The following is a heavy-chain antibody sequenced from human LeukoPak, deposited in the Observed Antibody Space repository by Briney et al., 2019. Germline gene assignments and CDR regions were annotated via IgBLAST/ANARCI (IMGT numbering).Heavy chain of an antibody. Sequence: SETLSLTCNVSGGSISTYYWSWIRQPPGKGLEWIGYISDGGVTSYNPSLKGRATISVDSPKNRFSLRLTSLTAVDTALYYCARQGGTLDYFDYWGPGSLVTVSS. CDR1: GGSISTYY. V-gene: IGHV4-59*08. CDR3: ARQGGTLDYFDY. J-gene: IGHJ4*02. D-gene: IGHD1-26*01. CDR2: ISDGGVT.